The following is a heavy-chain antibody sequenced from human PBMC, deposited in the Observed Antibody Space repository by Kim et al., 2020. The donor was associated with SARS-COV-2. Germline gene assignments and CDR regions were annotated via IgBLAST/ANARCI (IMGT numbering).Heavy chain of an antibody. J-gene: IGHJ6*02. V-gene: IGHV4-31*02. D-gene: IGHD3-10*01. Sequence: KCRVTISVDTSKNQFSLKLSSVTAADTAVYYCARDLRLMVRGVTHYGMDVWGQGTTVTVSS. CDR3: ARDLRLMVRGVTHYGMDV.